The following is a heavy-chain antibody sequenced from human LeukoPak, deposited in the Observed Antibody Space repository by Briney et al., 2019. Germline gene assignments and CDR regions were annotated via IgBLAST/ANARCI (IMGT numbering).Heavy chain of an antibody. V-gene: IGHV1-46*01. CDR2: INPSGGST. CDR3: ARDRVPGGVGYYDFWSGKTHDYYYGMDV. CDR1: GYTFTSYY. D-gene: IGHD3-3*01. Sequence: VASVKVSCKASGYTFTSYYMHWVRQAPGQGLEWMGIINPSGGSTSYAQKFQGRVTMTRDTSTSTVYMELSSLRSEDTAVYYCARDRVPGGVGYYDFWSGKTHDYYYGMDVWGQGTTVTVSS. J-gene: IGHJ6*02.